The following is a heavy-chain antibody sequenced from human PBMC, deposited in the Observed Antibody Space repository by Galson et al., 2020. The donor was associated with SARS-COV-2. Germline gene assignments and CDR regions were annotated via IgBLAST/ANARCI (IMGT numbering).Heavy chain of an antibody. CDR3: ARGRAGGSGWYRSFVNYFDY. CDR1: GGSFSGYY. J-gene: IGHJ4*02. D-gene: IGHD6-19*01. CDR2: INHSGST. V-gene: IGHV4-34*01. Sequence: SQTLSLTCAVYGGSFSGYYWSWIRQPPGKGLEWIGEINHSGSTNYNPSLKSRVTISVDTSKNQFSLKLSSVTAADTAVYYCARGRAGGSGWYRSFVNYFDYWGQGTLVTVSS.